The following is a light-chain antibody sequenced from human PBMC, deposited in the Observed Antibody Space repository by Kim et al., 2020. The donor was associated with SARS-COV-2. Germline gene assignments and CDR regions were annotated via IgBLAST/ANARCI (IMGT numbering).Light chain of an antibody. CDR3: LQQNTYPRT. J-gene: IGKJ1*01. CDR2: LSS. CDR1: RDISRF. Sequence: DIQMTQSPPVLSASVGDRVSITCRASRDISRFLAWFQQKPGEVPKRLIYLSSNLLNGVTSRFSGSGSGTEFTLTISSLQPEDFATYYCLQQNTYPRTFGQGTKVDIK. V-gene: IGKV1-17*03.